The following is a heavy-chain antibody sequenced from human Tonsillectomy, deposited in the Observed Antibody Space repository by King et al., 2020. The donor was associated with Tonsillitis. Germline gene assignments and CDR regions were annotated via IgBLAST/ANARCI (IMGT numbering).Heavy chain of an antibody. Sequence: VQLVESGGGLIQPGGSLRLYCAASGFTVSSNYTNWVRQAPGKGLELVSVIYSGGSTYYADSVNGRFTISRDNSKNTLYLQMNSLRAEDTAVYYCARARDDYGLFDYWGQGTLVTVSS. V-gene: IGHV3-53*01. CDR2: IYSGGST. J-gene: IGHJ4*02. D-gene: IGHD4-17*01. CDR3: ARARDDYGLFDY. CDR1: GFTVSSNY.